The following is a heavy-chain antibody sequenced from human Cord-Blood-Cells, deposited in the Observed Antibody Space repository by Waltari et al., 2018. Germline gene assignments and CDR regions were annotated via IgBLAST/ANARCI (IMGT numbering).Heavy chain of an antibody. CDR3: ARDRPPGPGLYGDYYFDY. J-gene: IGHJ4*02. CDR2: IKQDGSEK. D-gene: IGHD4-17*01. V-gene: IGHV3-7*01. CDR1: GFTFSSYW. Sequence: EVQLVESGGGLVQPGGPLRLSCAASGFTFSSYWMSWVRQAPGKGLEWVANIKQDGSEKDYVDSVKGRFTISRDNAKNSLYLQMNSLRAEDTAVYYCARDRPPGPGLYGDYYFDYWGQGTLVTVSS.